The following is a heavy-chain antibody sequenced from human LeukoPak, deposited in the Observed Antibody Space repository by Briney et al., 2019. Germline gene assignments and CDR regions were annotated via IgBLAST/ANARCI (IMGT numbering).Heavy chain of an antibody. D-gene: IGHD4-23*01. V-gene: IGHV1-46*01. Sequence: GASVKVSCRASGYIFTGYYMHWVRQAPGQGLELMGIINPSGGSTSYAQKFQGRVTMTRDTSTSTVYMELSSLRSEDTAVYYCARLYGGKTDWFDPWGQGTLVTVSS. CDR3: ARLYGGKTDWFDP. CDR1: GYIFTGYY. J-gene: IGHJ5*02. CDR2: INPSGGST.